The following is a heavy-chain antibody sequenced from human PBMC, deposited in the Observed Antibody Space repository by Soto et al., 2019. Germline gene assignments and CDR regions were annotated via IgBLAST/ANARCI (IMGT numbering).Heavy chain of an antibody. Sequence: PGESLKISCKGSGYTFTDYWIGWVRQLPGKGLEWMGIIYPGDSDTRYSPSFQGHVTITVDKSTNTAYLQWNTLRASDTAMYYCARAIAARAYYYGMDVWGQGTTVTVSS. CDR2: IYPGDSDT. CDR1: GYTFTDYW. CDR3: ARAIAARAYYYGMDV. J-gene: IGHJ6*02. D-gene: IGHD6-6*01. V-gene: IGHV5-51*01.